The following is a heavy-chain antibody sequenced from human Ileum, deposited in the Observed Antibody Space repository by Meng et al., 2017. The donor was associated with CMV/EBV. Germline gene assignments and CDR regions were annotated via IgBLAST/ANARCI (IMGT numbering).Heavy chain of an antibody. CDR2: IKQDGSEK. D-gene: IGHD2/OR15-2a*01. CDR1: GFTFSSYW. Sequence: GGSLRPSCAASGFTFSSYWMSWVRQAPGKGLEWVANIKQDGSEKYYVDSVKGRFTISRDNAKNSLYLQMNSLRAEDTAVYYCARDGGMRFRLDAFDIWGQGTMVTVSS. J-gene: IGHJ3*02. V-gene: IGHV3-7*01. CDR3: ARDGGMRFRLDAFDI.